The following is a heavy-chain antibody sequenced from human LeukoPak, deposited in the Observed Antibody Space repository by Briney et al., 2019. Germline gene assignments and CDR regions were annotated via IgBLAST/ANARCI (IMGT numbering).Heavy chain of an antibody. CDR3: ARFTPQGYGWGGYNRFDP. CDR2: IYYSGST. J-gene: IGHJ5*02. Sequence: SETLSLTCTVSVGSISSYYWNWIRQPPGKGLEWIGYIYYSGSTNYNPSLKSRVTISVDTSKNQFSLNLTSVPAADTAVYYCARFTPQGYGWGGYNRFDPWGQGTLVTVSS. CDR1: VGSISSYY. D-gene: IGHD3-16*01. V-gene: IGHV4-59*01.